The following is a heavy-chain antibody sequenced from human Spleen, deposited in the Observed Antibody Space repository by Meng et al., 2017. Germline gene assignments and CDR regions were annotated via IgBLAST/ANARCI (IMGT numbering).Heavy chain of an antibody. CDR3: ARDEDISAAGKLFGDY. V-gene: IGHV1-18*01. D-gene: IGHD6-25*01. Sequence: ASVKVSCKASGYTFTSYGISWVRLAPGQGLEWMGWISPDSGDTHYAQKLQGRVTMTTDTSTSTAYMELRSLRSDDTAMYYCARDEDISAAGKLFGDYWGQGTLVTVSS. CDR2: ISPDSGDT. CDR1: GYTFTSYG. J-gene: IGHJ4*02.